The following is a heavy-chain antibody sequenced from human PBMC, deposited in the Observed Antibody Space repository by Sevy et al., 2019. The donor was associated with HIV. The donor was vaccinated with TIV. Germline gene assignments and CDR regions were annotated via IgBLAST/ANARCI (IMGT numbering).Heavy chain of an antibody. D-gene: IGHD2-15*01. V-gene: IGHV5-51*01. J-gene: IGHJ5*02. CDR3: ASACLFKCCSSGSCCSGGFDP. Sequence: GEALKISCNGSGYSFPSYWLDWVRQMPGKGLEGMGIIYPGDSDTRYSPAFQGQVNISAGKSISTAYLQWSSLKASDPAMYSCASACLFKCCSSGSCCSGGFDPWGQGTLVTVSS. CDR1: GYSFPSYW. CDR2: IYPGDSDT.